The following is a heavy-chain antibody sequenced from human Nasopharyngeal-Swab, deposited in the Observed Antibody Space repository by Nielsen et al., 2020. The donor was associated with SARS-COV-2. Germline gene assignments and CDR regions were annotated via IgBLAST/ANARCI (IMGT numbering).Heavy chain of an antibody. Sequence: SETLSLTCTVSGGSISSSSYYWGWIRQPPGKGLERIGSIYYSGSTYYNPSLKSRVTISVDTSKNQFSLKLSSVTAADTAVYYCARLADYDFWSGYYSAGEYYFDYWGQGTLVTVSS. CDR1: GGSISSSSYY. CDR3: ARLADYDFWSGYYSAGEYYFDY. D-gene: IGHD3-3*01. CDR2: IYYSGST. J-gene: IGHJ4*02. V-gene: IGHV4-39*01.